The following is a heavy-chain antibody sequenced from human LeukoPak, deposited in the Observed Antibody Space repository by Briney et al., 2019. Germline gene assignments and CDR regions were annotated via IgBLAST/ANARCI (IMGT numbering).Heavy chain of an antibody. J-gene: IGHJ4*02. CDR3: ARVRYGSGSYYFDY. D-gene: IGHD3-10*01. CDR1: GGSISSYY. Sequence: SETLSLTCTVSGGSISSYYWSWIRQPPGKGLEWIGYIYYSGSTNYNPSLKSRVTISVDTSNNQFSLKLSSVTAADTAVYYCARVRYGSGSYYFDYWGQGTLVTVSS. CDR2: IYYSGST. V-gene: IGHV4-59*01.